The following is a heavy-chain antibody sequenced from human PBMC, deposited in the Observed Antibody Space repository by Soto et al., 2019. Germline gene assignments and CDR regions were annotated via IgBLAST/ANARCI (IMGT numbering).Heavy chain of an antibody. CDR1: GFTFKNYA. CDR3: EREHDYTSLDY. CDR2: ISYDGSNE. D-gene: IGHD4-4*01. V-gene: IGHV3-30-3*01. J-gene: IGHJ4*02. Sequence: HPGGSLRLSCAASGFTFKNYAMHWVRQAPGKGLEWVAVISYDGSNEYYVDSVKGRFTISRDNSKSTLFLQINSLRAEDTAVYYCEREHDYTSLDYWGQGTLVTVSS.